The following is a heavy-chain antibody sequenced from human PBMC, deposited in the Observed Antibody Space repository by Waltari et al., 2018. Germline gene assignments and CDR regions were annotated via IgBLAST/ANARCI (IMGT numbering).Heavy chain of an antibody. J-gene: IGHJ3*02. Sequence: QVQLVQSGAAVKKPGASGKVYCKAAGYTFTSYYMPWVRQAPGQGLAWMGIINPSGGSTSYAQKFQGRVTMTRDTSTSTVYMELSSLRSEDTAVYYCARWTHDAFDIWGQGTMVTVSS. CDR2: INPSGGST. CDR1: GYTFTSYY. V-gene: IGHV1-46*01. CDR3: ARWTHDAFDI.